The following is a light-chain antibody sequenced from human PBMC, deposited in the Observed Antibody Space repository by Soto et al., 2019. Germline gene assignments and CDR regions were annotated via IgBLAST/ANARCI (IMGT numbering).Light chain of an antibody. CDR2: DVS. CDR1: GSDVGGYNY. J-gene: IGLJ1*01. V-gene: IGLV2-14*03. Sequence: QSVLTQPASVSGSPGQSITISCTGTGSDVGGYNYVSWYQQHPDKATKLIIYDVSNRPSGVSNRFSGSKSGNTASLTISWLQAEDEADYYCTSYTSSSTGGFGTGTKVTVL. CDR3: TSYTSSSTGG.